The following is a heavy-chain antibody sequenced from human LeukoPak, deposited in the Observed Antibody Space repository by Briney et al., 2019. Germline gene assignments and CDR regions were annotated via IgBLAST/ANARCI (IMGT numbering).Heavy chain of an antibody. D-gene: IGHD5-24*01. CDR3: AKADGSWTYDP. V-gene: IGHV3-23*01. CDR1: GFTFSSYA. Sequence: GGSLRLSCAASGFTFSSYAMSWVRQAPGKGLEWVSAISASGGSTHYADSVKGRFTISRDNSKNTLFLQMNSLRAADTAVYYCAKADGSWTYDPWGQGTLVTVSS. J-gene: IGHJ5*02. CDR2: ISASGGST.